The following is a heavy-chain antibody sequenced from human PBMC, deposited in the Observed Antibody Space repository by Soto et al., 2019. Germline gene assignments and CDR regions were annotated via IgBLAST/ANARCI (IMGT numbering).Heavy chain of an antibody. Sequence: XSLKVSWNASGCAFSIYRIIRLRQNAGQGLEWMGWISAYNGNTNYAQKLQGRVTMTTDTSTSTAYMELRSLGSDDTAVYYCARGEVFGVVIKSWLDPSGQRTLVTVSS. CDR1: GCAFSIYR. CDR2: ISAYNGNT. D-gene: IGHD3-3*01. J-gene: IGHJ5*02. CDR3: ARGEVFGVVIKSWLDP. V-gene: IGHV1-18*01.